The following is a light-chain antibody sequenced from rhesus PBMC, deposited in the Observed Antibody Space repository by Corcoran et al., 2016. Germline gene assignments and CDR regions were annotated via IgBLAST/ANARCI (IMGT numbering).Light chain of an antibody. CDR3: HINYGTPYS. CDR2: KAS. V-gene: IGKV1-74*01. Sequence: DIQMTQSPSSLSASVGDRVTITCRTSENVNNYLNWYQQKPGKAPKFLIYKASTLKSGVPSRFSGSGSGTDYTFTISSLQSADVAASYCHINYGTPYSFGQGTKVEIK. J-gene: IGKJ2*01. CDR1: ENVNNY.